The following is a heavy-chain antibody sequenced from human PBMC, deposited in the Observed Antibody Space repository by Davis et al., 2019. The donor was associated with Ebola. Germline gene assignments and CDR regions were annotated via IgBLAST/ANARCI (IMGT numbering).Heavy chain of an antibody. CDR1: GFTFSSYD. V-gene: IGHV3-13*01. Sequence: GESLKISCAASGFTFSSYDMHWVRQATGKGLEWVSAIGTAGDTYYPGSVKGRFTISRENAKNSLYLQMNSLRAEDTAVYYCARVLDSPDYPGYYYGMDVWGQGTTVTVSS. D-gene: IGHD5-12*01. CDR2: IGTAGDT. J-gene: IGHJ6*02. CDR3: ARVLDSPDYPGYYYGMDV.